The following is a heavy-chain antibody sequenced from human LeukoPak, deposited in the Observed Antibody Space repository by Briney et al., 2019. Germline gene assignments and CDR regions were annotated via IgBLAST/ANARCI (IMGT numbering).Heavy chain of an antibody. CDR1: GYTFTGYY. V-gene: IGHV1-2*02. J-gene: IGHJ5*02. D-gene: IGHD6-19*01. CDR2: INPNSGGT. Sequence: ASVKASCKASGYTFTGYYMHWVRQAPGQGLEWMGWINPNSGGTNYAQKFQGRVTMTRDTSISTAYMELSRLRSDDTAVYYCARDSSGWNNWFDPWGQGTLVTVSS. CDR3: ARDSSGWNNWFDP.